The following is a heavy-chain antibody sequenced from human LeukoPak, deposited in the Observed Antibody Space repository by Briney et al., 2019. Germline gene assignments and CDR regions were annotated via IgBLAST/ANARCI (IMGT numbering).Heavy chain of an antibody. Sequence: ASVKVSCKASGYTFTVHSFHWVRQAPGQGLEWMGWINPNSGDTNYAQNFQGRVTMTRDTSISTAYMDLSSLRSDDTAIYYCMRGGGSSWFDYWGQGTLVTVSS. CDR1: GYTFTVHS. CDR3: MRGGGSSWFDY. J-gene: IGHJ4*02. D-gene: IGHD6-13*01. V-gene: IGHV1-2*02. CDR2: INPNSGDT.